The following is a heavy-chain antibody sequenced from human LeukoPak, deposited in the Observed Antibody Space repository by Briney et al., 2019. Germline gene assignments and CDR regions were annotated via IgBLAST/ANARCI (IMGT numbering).Heavy chain of an antibody. V-gene: IGHV3-48*03. CDR1: GFTFSSYE. CDR3: ARVGYYYDSRGNYYVSSSFDY. CDR2: ISSSGRII. J-gene: IGHJ4*02. D-gene: IGHD3-22*01. Sequence: GGSLRLSCAASGFTFSSYEMNWVRQAPGKGLEWVSSISSSGRIIDYADSVKGRFTISRDNAENSLYLQMNSLRAEDTAVYYCARVGYYYDSRGNYYVSSSFDYWGQGTLVTVSS.